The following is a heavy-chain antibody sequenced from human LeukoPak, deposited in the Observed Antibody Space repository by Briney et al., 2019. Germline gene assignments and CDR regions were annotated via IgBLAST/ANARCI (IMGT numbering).Heavy chain of an antibody. CDR2: ISAYNGNT. CDR3: ARMMSIPVAGHRPLFDY. J-gene: IGHJ4*02. CDR1: GYTFTRYG. D-gene: IGHD6-19*01. V-gene: IGHV1-18*01. Sequence: ASVKVSCKASGYTFTRYGINWVRHAPGQGLEWMGWISAYNGNTNYAQKLQDRVTMTTDTSTSTAYMELRSLRSDDTAIYYCARMMSIPVAGHRPLFDYWGQGTLVTVSS.